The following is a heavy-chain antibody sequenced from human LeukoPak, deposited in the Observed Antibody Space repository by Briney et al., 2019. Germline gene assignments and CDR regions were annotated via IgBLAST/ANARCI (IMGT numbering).Heavy chain of an antibody. J-gene: IGHJ4*02. CDR3: AGSRESYFEY. V-gene: IGHV5-51*01. D-gene: IGHD3-10*01. Sequence: GESLKISCKGSGYSFTNYWIGWVRQMPGKGLEWMGIIYPGDSDITYSPSFQGQVTISADKSISTAYLQWDSLKASDTAMYYCAGSRESYFEYWGQGTLVTVSS. CDR2: IYPGDSDI. CDR1: GYSFTNYW.